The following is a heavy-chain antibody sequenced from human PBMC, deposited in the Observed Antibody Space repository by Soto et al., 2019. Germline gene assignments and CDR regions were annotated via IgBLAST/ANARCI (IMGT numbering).Heavy chain of an antibody. CDR3: AKNPGYYYDSTGYHFDY. J-gene: IGHJ4*02. Sequence: PGGSLRLSCAASEFTFSNYATRWVSQPPGKGMEWVSAISYGGGTTYYADSVKGRFTISRDNSKNTLYLQMNSLRAEDTAVYYCAKNPGYYYDSTGYHFDYWGQGTLVTVSS. V-gene: IGHV3-23*01. CDR2: ISYGGGTT. D-gene: IGHD3-22*01. CDR1: EFTFSNYA.